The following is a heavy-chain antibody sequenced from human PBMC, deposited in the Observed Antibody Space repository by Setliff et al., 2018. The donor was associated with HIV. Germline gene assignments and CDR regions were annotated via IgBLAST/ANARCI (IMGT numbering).Heavy chain of an antibody. Sequence: ASVKVSCKASGGIFRREAISWVRQAPGQGLEWMGGIIPIFGTTNYAQKFQGRVTITADKSTTTSYMELSSLRSEDTAVYYCARARDNGDYYYYYYMDVWGKGTTVTVPS. J-gene: IGHJ6*03. V-gene: IGHV1-69*06. CDR1: GGIFRREA. D-gene: IGHD2-8*01. CDR2: IIPIFGTT. CDR3: ARARDNGDYYYYYYMDV.